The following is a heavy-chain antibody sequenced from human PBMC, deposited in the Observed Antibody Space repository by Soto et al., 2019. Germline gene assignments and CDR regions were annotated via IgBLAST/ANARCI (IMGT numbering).Heavy chain of an antibody. CDR2: IRSKTNSYAT. D-gene: IGHD6-19*01. CDR3: TRQTDAVQWLVVPTDYNFDY. V-gene: IGHV3-73*01. Sequence: PGGSLRLSCAASGFTFGGSAMHWVRQASGKGLEWVGHIRSKTNSYATAYAESVKSRFTISRDDSTNTAYLQMNSLKTEDTAVYFCTRQTDAVQWLVVPTDYNFDYWGQGTLVTVSS. CDR1: GFTFGGSA. J-gene: IGHJ4*02.